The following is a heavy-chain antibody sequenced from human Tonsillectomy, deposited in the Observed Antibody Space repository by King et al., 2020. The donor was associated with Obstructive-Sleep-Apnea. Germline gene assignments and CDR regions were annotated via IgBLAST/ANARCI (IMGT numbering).Heavy chain of an antibody. J-gene: IGHJ3*02. D-gene: IGHD3-10*01. V-gene: IGHV3-30*18. CDR2: ISYDGSNK. CDR1: GFTFSSYG. Sequence: VQLVESGGGVVQPGRSLRLSCAASGFTFSSYGMHWVRQAPGKGLEWVAVISYDGSNKYYADSVKGRFTISRDNSKNTLYLQMNSLRAEDTAVYYCAKVTYYYGSGSYHDAFYIWGQGKMGTGSS. CDR3: AKVTYYYGSGSYHDAFYI.